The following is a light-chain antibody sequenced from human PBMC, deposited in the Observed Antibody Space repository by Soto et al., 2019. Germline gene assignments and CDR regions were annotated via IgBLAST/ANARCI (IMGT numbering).Light chain of an antibody. Sequence: EIVLTQSPATLSLSPGERATLSCRASPSVTNFLAWYQQKPGQAPRLLIYGAFNRATGIPARFSGSGSGTDFTLTISSLEPGDFAVYYCQQRSNWPPVTFGQGTRLEI. V-gene: IGKV3-11*01. CDR2: GAF. CDR3: QQRSNWPPVT. J-gene: IGKJ5*01. CDR1: PSVTNF.